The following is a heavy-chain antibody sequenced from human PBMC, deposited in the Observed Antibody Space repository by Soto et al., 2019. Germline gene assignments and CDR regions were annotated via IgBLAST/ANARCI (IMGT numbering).Heavy chain of an antibody. CDR1: GYTFTGYA. CDR2: INAGNGNT. D-gene: IGHD3-22*01. CDR3: ARVSGYYYSDY. J-gene: IGHJ4*02. Sequence: QVQLVQSGAEVKKPGASVKVSCKASGYTFTGYAMHWVRQAPGQRLEWMGWINAGNGNTKYSQKFQGRVTITRDTSASTAYMELRSLRSEDTAVYYCARVSGYYYSDYWGQGTLVTVRS. V-gene: IGHV1-3*01.